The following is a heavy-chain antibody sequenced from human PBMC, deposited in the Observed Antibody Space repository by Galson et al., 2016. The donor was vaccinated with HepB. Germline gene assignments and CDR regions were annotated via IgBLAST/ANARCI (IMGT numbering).Heavy chain of an antibody. CDR1: GVSVNSRDSY. CDR3: ARGFGEDS. D-gene: IGHD3-10*01. V-gene: IGHV4-31*03. Sequence: TLSLTCNVSGVSVNSRDSYWSWIRQHPGKGLEWIGYISYSGSTFYSPSLESRLTISIDTSRNHFSLNLTSVTAADSAVYFCARGFGEDSWGQGALVTVSS. CDR2: ISYSGST. J-gene: IGHJ4*02.